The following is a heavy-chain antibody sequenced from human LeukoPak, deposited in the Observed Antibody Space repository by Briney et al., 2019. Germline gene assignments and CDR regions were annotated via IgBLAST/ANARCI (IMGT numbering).Heavy chain of an antibody. CDR3: AREWTGSGSYYNPSDAFDI. J-gene: IGHJ3*02. Sequence: PGGSLRLSCAASGFTFSSYGMHWVRQAPGKGLEWVAVISYDGSNKYYADSVKGRFTISRDNSKNTLYLQMNSLRAEDTAVYYCAREWTGSGSYYNPSDAFDIWGQGTMVTVSS. D-gene: IGHD3-10*01. CDR2: ISYDGSNK. V-gene: IGHV3-30*03. CDR1: GFTFSSYG.